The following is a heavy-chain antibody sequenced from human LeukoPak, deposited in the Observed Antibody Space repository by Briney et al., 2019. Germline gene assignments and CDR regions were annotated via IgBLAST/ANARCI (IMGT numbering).Heavy chain of an antibody. CDR3: AKDKPEWYNWKNWFDP. V-gene: IGHV3-30*02. CDR1: GFTFSSYG. CDR2: IRYDGSNK. D-gene: IGHD1-20*01. Sequence: GGSLRLSCLASGFTFSSYGMHWVRQAPGKGLEWVAFIRYDGSNKYYADSVKGRFTISRDNSKNTLYLQMNSMRAEDTAVYYCAKDKPEWYNWKNWFDPWGQGTLVTVSS. J-gene: IGHJ5*02.